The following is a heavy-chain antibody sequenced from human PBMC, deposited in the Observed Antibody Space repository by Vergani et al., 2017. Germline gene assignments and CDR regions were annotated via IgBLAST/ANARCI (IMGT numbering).Heavy chain of an antibody. D-gene: IGHD2-8*01. CDR2: IGSSGPYI. CDR1: GFTFSDFS. CDR3: ARDCTSGGCPDNYGMDV. V-gene: IGHV3-21*06. Sequence: VPPVESGGGLVQPGGSLRLFCATSGFTFSDFSMSWVRQAPGKGLEWVAFIGSSGPYINYADSVKGRFIISRDNTNNSLFLQLRSLRAEDAAVYYCARDCTSGGCPDNYGMDVWGQGATVTVSS. J-gene: IGHJ6*02.